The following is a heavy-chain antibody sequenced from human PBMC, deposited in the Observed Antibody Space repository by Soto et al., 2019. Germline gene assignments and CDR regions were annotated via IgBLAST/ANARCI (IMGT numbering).Heavy chain of an antibody. Sequence: QVQLQQWGAGLLKPSETLSLTCAVYGGSFSGYYWSWIRQPPGKGLECIGEINHSGSTNYNPSLKRRVTISVDTSKNQCSLKLSSVTAADTAVYYCARGVSSSWTRGNWFDPWGKGTLVTVSS. V-gene: IGHV4-34*01. CDR1: GGSFSGYY. CDR3: ARGVSSSWTRGNWFDP. D-gene: IGHD6-13*01. CDR2: INHSGST. J-gene: IGHJ5*02.